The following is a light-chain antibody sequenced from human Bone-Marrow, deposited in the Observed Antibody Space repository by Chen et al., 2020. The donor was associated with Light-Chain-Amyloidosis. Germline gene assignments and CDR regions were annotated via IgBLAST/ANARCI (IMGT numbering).Light chain of an antibody. J-gene: IGLJ1*01. V-gene: IGLV2-8*01. CDR1: SGDVGGYDY. Sequence: QSALTQPPSASGSPGQSVTISCTGTSGDVGGYDYVSWYQQHPGKAPKLLIYDVTNRPSGDPERFAGSKSGNTASPTVSGLQAEDDADYNCCSYAGSNNIYVFGTGTKVSVL. CDR3: CSYAGSNNIYV. CDR2: DVT.